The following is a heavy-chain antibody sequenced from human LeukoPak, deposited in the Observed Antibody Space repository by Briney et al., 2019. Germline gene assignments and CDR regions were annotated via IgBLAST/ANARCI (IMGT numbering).Heavy chain of an antibody. CDR2: INHSGST. D-gene: IGHD6-19*01. CDR3: ARGFRSSSGWSKGGWFDP. V-gene: IGHV4-34*01. J-gene: IGHJ5*02. Sequence: SETLSLTCAVYGGSFSGYYWSWIRQPPGKGLEWIGEINHSGSTNYNPSLKSRVTISVDTSKNQFSLKLSSVTAADTAVYYCARGFRSSSGWSKGGWFDPWGQGTLVTVSS. CDR1: GGSFSGYY.